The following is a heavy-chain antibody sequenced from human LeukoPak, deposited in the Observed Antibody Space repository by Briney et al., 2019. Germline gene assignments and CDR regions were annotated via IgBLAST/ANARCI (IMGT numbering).Heavy chain of an antibody. V-gene: IGHV3-30*18. CDR1: GFTFSSYG. J-gene: IGHJ6*02. CDR3: AKDGGPYSSSSGKAKYYYYGMDV. CDR2: ISYDGSNK. D-gene: IGHD6-13*01. Sequence: PGRSLRLSCAASGFTFSSYGMPWVRQAPGKGLEWVAVISYDGSNKYYADSVKGRFTISRDNSKNTLYLQMNSLRAEDTAVYYCAKDGGPYSSSSGKAKYYYYGMDVWGQGTTVTVSS.